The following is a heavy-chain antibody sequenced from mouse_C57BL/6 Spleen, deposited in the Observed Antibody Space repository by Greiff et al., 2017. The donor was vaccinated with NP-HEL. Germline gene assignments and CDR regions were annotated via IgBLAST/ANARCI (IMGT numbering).Heavy chain of an antibody. CDR1: GYTFTSYW. Sequence: QVHVKQPGAELVKPGASVKLSCKASGYTFTSYWMHWVKQRPGQGLEWIGMIYPNSGSTNYNEKFKSKATLTVDKYSSTAYMQLSRLTSEDSAVYYCARYTVVTTLYAMDYWGQGTSVTVSS. D-gene: IGHD1-1*01. J-gene: IGHJ4*01. V-gene: IGHV1-64*01. CDR3: ARYTVVTTLYAMDY. CDR2: IYPNSGST.